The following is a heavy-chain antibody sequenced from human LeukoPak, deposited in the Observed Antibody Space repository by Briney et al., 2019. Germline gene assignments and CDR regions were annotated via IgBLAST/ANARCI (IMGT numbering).Heavy chain of an antibody. Sequence: ASVKVSCKASGGTFSSYAISWVRQAPGQGLEWMGRIIPILGIANYAQKFQGRVTITADKSTSTAYMELSSRRSEDTAVYYCAGSMTTGTEPVDPWGQGTLVTVSS. CDR2: IIPILGIA. J-gene: IGHJ5*02. V-gene: IGHV1-69*04. CDR3: AGSMTTGTEPVDP. CDR1: GGTFSSYA. D-gene: IGHD4-17*01.